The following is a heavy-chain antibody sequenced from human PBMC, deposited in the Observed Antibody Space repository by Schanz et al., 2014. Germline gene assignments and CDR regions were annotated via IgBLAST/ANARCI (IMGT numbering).Heavy chain of an antibody. CDR2: ISVYTGNT. D-gene: IGHD5-12*01. CDR3: ARGIGGYGANNYFDY. V-gene: IGHV1-18*01. Sequence: QVHLVQSGAEVKRPGASVRVSCKASGYTFTTYAMSWVRQAPGQGLEWVGWISVYTGNTKYGQKVQGRVTMTADTSTNTAYMELRSLRSDDTAVYSCARGIGGYGANNYFDYWGQGTLVTVSS. J-gene: IGHJ4*02. CDR1: GYTFTTYA.